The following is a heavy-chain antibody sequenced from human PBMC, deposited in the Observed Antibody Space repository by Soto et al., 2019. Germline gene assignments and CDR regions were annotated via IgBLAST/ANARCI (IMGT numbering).Heavy chain of an antibody. D-gene: IGHD6-13*01. CDR2: IYPGDSDT. CDR1: GYSFTSYW. V-gene: IGHV5-51*01. CDR3: ARQPAAGYYYYGMDV. Sequence: GESLKISCKGSGYSFTSYWIGWVRQMPGKGLEWMGIIYPGDSDTRYSPSFQGQVTISADKSISTAYLQWSSLKASDTAMYYCARQPAAGYYYYGMDVWGQGTTVTAP. J-gene: IGHJ6*02.